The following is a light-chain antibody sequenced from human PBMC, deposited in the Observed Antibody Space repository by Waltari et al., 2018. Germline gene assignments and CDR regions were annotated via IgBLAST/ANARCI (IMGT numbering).Light chain of an antibody. CDR1: SSDLGNNF. Sequence: QSVLTQPPSVSAAPGQKVTISCSGSSSDLGNNFVSWYQQFPGAAPKLLIYENNKRPAGIPDRFSGSKSGTSATLGITGLQTGDEADYYYGTWDNSMRRVFGGGTKLTVL. CDR2: ENN. V-gene: IGLV1-51*02. J-gene: IGLJ3*02. CDR3: GTWDNSMRRV.